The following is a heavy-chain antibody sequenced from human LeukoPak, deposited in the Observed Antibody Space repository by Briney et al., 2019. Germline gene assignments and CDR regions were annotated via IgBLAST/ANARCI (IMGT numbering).Heavy chain of an antibody. CDR2: IHFGGSS. Sequence: PSETLSLTCAISADSINSYYWSWIRQPPGKGLEWIGYIHFGGSSNYNPSLKSRVSISADTSKKQFSLNLNAVTASDTAVYYCARGPLSSGVACFDYWAQGALVTVSS. CDR3: ARGPLSSGVACFDY. D-gene: IGHD3-16*02. CDR1: ADSINSYY. V-gene: IGHV4-59*01. J-gene: IGHJ4*02.